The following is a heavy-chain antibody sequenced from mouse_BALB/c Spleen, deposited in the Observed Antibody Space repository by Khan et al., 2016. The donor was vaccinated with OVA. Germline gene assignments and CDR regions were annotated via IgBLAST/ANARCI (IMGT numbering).Heavy chain of an antibody. V-gene: IGHV2-6-5*01. CDR3: AKGVCSYYFALDY. CDR2: IWGGGST. CDR1: GFSLIDYD. Sequence: VQLQESGPGLVAPSQSLSITCTVSGFSLIDYDVSWIRQPPGKGLEWLGVIWGGGSTYYNSALKSRLSISKDNSKSQVFLKMNSLQTDDTAMYYSAKGVCSYYFALDYWGQGTSVTVSS. D-gene: IGHD2-10*02. J-gene: IGHJ4*01.